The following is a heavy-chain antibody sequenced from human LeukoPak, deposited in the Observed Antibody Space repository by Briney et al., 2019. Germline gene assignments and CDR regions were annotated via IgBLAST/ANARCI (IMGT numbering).Heavy chain of an antibody. J-gene: IGHJ4*02. V-gene: IGHV1-2*04. Sequence: ASVKVSCKASVYTFTGYYMHWVRQAPGQGLEWMGWINPNSGGTNYAQKFQGWVTMTRDTPISTAYMELSRLRSDDPAVYYCARVTPDIVIVVAATYYLDYWGQGTLVTVSS. CDR2: INPNSGGT. CDR3: ARVTPDIVIVVAATYYLDY. D-gene: IGHD2-15*01. CDR1: VYTFTGYY.